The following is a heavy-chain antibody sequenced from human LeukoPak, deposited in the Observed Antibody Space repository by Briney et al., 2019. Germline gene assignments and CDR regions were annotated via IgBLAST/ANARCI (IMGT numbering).Heavy chain of an antibody. J-gene: IGHJ3*02. Sequence: GGSLRLSCAASGFTFSSYSMNWVRQAPGKGLEWASSISSSSSYIYYADSVKGRFTISRDNAKNSLYLQMNSLRAEDTAVYYCAKGEVTRRLDAFDIWGQGTMVTVSS. CDR3: AKGEVTRRLDAFDI. D-gene: IGHD2-21*01. CDR2: ISSSSSYI. V-gene: IGHV3-21*01. CDR1: GFTFSSYS.